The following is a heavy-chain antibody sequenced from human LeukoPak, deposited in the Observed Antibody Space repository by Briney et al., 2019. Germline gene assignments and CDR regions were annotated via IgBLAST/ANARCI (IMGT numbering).Heavy chain of an antibody. CDR1: GFTFSSYA. J-gene: IGHJ4*02. CDR3: APGGDIDY. V-gene: IGHV3-23*01. CDR2: ISGSGNST. D-gene: IGHD3-16*01. Sequence: PGGSLRLSCAASGFTFSSYAISWVRQAPGKGLEWVSGISGSGNSTYYADSVKGRFTISRDNSKNTLYLQMNSLRAEDTAVYYCAPGGDIDYWGQGTLVTVSS.